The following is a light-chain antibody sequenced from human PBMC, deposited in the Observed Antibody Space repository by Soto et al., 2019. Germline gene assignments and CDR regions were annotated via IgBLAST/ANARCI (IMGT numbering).Light chain of an antibody. CDR3: QQYNNWPQT. V-gene: IGKV3-15*01. CDR1: QSVSSN. Sequence: EIVMTQSPATLSVSPGERATLSCRASQSVSSNLAWYQQKPGQAPRLLIYGASTRATGIPARFSGSGSGTELTLTNSSLQSEDFAVYYCQQYNNWPQTFGQGTKLEIK. CDR2: GAS. J-gene: IGKJ2*01.